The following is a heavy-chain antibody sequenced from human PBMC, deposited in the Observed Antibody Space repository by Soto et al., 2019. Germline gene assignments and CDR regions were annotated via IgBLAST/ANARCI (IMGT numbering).Heavy chain of an antibody. D-gene: IGHD1-26*01. V-gene: IGHV3-30*18. CDR2: ISYDGSNK. J-gene: IGHJ4*02. CDR1: GFTFSSYG. CDR3: AKGGARGSYYYYLFDY. Sequence: SLRLSCAASGFTFSSYGMHWVRQAPGKGLEWVAVISYDGSNKYYADSVKGRFTISRDNSKNTLYLQMNSLRAEDTAVYYCAKGGARGSYYYYLFDYWGQGTLVTVSS.